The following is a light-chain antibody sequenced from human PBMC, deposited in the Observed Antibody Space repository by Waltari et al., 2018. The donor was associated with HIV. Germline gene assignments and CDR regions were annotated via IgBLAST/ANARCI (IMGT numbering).Light chain of an antibody. J-gene: IGLJ2*01. CDR3: SSYTSSSTRV. Sequence: QSALTQPASVSGSPGQSITISCTGTSSDVGYYNYVSWYQQHPGKAPKLMIYEVSNRPSGVSNRFSGSKSGNTASLTISGLQAEDGADYYCSSYTSSSTRVFGGGTKLTVL. CDR1: SSDVGYYNY. V-gene: IGLV2-14*01. CDR2: EVS.